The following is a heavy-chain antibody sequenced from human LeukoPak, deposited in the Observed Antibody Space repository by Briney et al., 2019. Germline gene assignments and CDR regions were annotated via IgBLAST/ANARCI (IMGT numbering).Heavy chain of an antibody. CDR1: GYSFTSYW. D-gene: IGHD5-24*01. J-gene: IGHJ3*02. Sequence: GESLKISCKVSGYSFTSYWIGWVRQMPGKGLEWMGIIYPGDSDDSDAAYSPSFQGQVTISADKSISTAYLQWSSLRASDSGIYYCARRLEMTGDAFDIWGQGTMVTVSS. CDR3: ARRLEMTGDAFDI. V-gene: IGHV5-51*01. CDR2: IYPGDSDDSDA.